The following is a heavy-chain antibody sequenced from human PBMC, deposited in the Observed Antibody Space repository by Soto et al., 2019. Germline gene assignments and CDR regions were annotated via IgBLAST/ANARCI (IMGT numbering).Heavy chain of an antibody. CDR2: ISAYNGNT. J-gene: IGHJ6*02. Sequence: VQLVQSGAEVKKPGASVKVSCKASGYTFTSYGISWVRQAPGQGLEWMGWISAYNGNTNYAQKLQGRVTMTTDTSTSTAYMELRSLRSDDTAVYYCARDRYYDLWSGSPYYYGMDVWGQGTTVTVSS. CDR1: GYTFTSYG. D-gene: IGHD3-3*01. V-gene: IGHV1-18*01. CDR3: ARDRYYDLWSGSPYYYGMDV.